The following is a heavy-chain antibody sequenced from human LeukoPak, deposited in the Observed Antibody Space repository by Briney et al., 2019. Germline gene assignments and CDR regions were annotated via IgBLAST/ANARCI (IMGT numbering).Heavy chain of an antibody. Sequence: GGSLRLSCAASGFTFSNYAMSWVRQAPGKGLEWVSAITNSGGSTYYADSVKGRFTISRDNSKNTLYLQMNSLRAEDTAVYYCARDRGYSYGYLDYWGQGTLVTVSS. J-gene: IGHJ4*02. V-gene: IGHV3-23*01. CDR3: ARDRGYSYGYLDY. D-gene: IGHD5-18*01. CDR1: GFTFSNYA. CDR2: ITNSGGST.